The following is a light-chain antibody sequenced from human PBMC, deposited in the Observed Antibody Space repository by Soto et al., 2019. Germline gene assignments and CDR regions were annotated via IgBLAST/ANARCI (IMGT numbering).Light chain of an antibody. CDR3: QQYNSYPWT. J-gene: IGKJ1*01. CDR2: DVS. CDR1: QSFSSW. Sequence: DLPMTQSPSTLSASVGDRVTITCRASQSFSSWLAWYQQKPGKAPKLLIHDVSSLQRGVPSRFSGSGSGTEFTLTISSLQPDDFATYFCQQYNSYPWTFGQGTKLELK. V-gene: IGKV1-5*01.